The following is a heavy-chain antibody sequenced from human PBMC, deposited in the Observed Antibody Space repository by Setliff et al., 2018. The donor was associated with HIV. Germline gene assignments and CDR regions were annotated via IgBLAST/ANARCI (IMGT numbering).Heavy chain of an antibody. CDR2: INPSVGNT. CDR3: VRVAMVRGNIIGAFDL. V-gene: IGHV1-46*01. Sequence: ASVKVSCKASGYTFTSYYIHWVRQAPGQGLEWMGIINPSVGNTDYAQKFQTRVTMTRDTSTSTVYMDLSSLTSNDTAIYYCVRVAMVRGNIIGAFDLWGQGSMVTVS. J-gene: IGHJ3*01. CDR1: GYTFTSYY. D-gene: IGHD3-10*01.